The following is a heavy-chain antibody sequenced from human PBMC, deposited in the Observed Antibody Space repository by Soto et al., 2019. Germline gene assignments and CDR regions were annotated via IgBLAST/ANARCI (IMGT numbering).Heavy chain of an antibody. J-gene: IGHJ2*01. Sequence: EVQLLESGGGLVQPGGSLRLSCAASGFTFSSYAMSWVRQAPGKGLEWVSAISGSGGSTYYADSVKGRFTISRDNSKNTLYLQMNSLRSEDTAVYYCAKVSQGSSSSSGWYFYLWGRGTLVTVSS. CDR1: GFTFSSYA. CDR3: AKVSQGSSSSSGWYFYL. V-gene: IGHV3-23*01. CDR2: ISGSGGST. D-gene: IGHD6-6*01.